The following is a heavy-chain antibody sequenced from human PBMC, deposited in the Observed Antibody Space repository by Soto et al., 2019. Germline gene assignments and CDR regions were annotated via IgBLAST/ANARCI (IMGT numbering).Heavy chain of an antibody. CDR3: ASSFVPAAMSENWNPIDIVSVPEIYYYYGMDV. J-gene: IGHJ6*02. CDR2: IIPIFGTA. Sequence: ASVKVSCKASGGTFSSYAISWVRQAPGQGLEWMGGIIPIFGTANYAQKFQGRVTITADESTSTAYMELSSLRSEDTAVYYCASSFVPAAMSENWNPIDIVSVPEIYYYYGMDVWGQGTTVAVSS. D-gene: IGHD2-2*01. V-gene: IGHV1-69*13. CDR1: GGTFSSYA.